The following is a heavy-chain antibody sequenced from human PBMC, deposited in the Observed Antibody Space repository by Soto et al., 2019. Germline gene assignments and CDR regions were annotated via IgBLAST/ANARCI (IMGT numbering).Heavy chain of an antibody. CDR1: GYTFTDYF. CDR3: ARVTLKAGNWFDP. CDR2: INPNSRGT. Sequence: ASVKVSCKASGYTFTDYFIHWVRQAPGQGFEWMGWINPNSRGTNYAQKFQGRVTMTRDTSNSTAYVELRGLTSDDTAVYYCARVTLKAGNWFDPWGQGTLVTVSS. J-gene: IGHJ5*02. V-gene: IGHV1-2*02.